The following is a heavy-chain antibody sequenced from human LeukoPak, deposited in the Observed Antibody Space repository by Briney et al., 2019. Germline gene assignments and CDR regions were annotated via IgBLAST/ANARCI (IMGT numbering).Heavy chain of an antibody. CDR1: RFTFSSYA. D-gene: IGHD3-10*01. V-gene: IGHV3-64*02. J-gene: IGHJ5*02. CDR2: ISSNGGST. CDR3: VRVGSLNWFDP. Sequence: GGSLRLSCAASRFTFSSYAMHWVRQAPGKGLEYVSAISSNGGSTYYADSVKGRFTISRDNSKNTLYLQMSSLRAEDTAVYYCVRVGSLNWFDPWGQGTLVTVSS.